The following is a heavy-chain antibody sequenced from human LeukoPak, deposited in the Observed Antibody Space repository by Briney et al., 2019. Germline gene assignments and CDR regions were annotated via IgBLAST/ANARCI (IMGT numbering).Heavy chain of an antibody. CDR2: ISYDGSNK. Sequence: QPGGSLRLSCAASGFAFSSYGMPWVRQAPGKGLEWVAVISYDGSNKYYADSVKGRFTISRDNSKNTLYLQMNSLRAEDTAVYYCARDGTLAVDLVRRAFDIWGQGTMVTVSS. CDR3: ARDGTLAVDLVRRAFDI. CDR1: GFAFSSYG. D-gene: IGHD3-10*01. J-gene: IGHJ3*02. V-gene: IGHV3-30*03.